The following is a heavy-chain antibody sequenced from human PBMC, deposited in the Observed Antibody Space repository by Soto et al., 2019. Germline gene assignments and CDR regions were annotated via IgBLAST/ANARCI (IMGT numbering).Heavy chain of an antibody. CDR2: IYYSGST. CDR3: ARAHGNDAFDI. V-gene: IGHV4-61*08. Sequence: SETLSLTCTVSGGSISSGGYYWSWIRQPPGKGLEWIGYIYYSGSTNYNPSLKSRVTISVDTSKNQFSLKLSSVTAADTAVYYCARAHGNDAFDIWGQGTMVTVS. J-gene: IGHJ3*02. CDR1: GGSISSGGYY.